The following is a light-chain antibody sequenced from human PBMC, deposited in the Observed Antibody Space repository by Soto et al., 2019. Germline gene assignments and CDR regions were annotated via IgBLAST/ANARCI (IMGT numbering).Light chain of an antibody. J-gene: IGLJ2*01. CDR1: SNDVGGYAY. CDR3: SAYTGDTTPV. V-gene: IGLV2-14*01. Sequence: QSALTQPASVSGSPGQSITISCTGTSNDVGGYAYVSWYQQYPGKAPKLVISEVSNQPSGVSHRFSGSRSGNTASLTISGLQAEDEDDYYCSAYTGDTTPVFGGGTKLTVL. CDR2: EVS.